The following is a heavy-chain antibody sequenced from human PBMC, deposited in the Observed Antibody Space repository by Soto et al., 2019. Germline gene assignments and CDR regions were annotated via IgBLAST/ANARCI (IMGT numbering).Heavy chain of an antibody. V-gene: IGHV4-59*08. CDR2: IYYSGST. CDR3: ARSNGGMTGYGYYYYMDV. Sequence: PSETLSLTCTVSGGSISSYYWSWIRQPPGKGLEWIGYIYYSGSTNYNPPLKSRVTISVDTSKNQFSLKLSSVTAADTAVYYCARSNGGMTGYGYYYYMDVWGKGTTVTVSS. D-gene: IGHD5-12*01. CDR1: GGSISSYY. J-gene: IGHJ6*03.